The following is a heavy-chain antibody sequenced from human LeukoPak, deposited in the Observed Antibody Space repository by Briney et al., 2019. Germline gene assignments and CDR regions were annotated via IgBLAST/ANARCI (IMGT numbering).Heavy chain of an antibody. CDR1: RGSISSGDYS. J-gene: IGHJ6*03. CDR2: IYTSGST. Sequence: TSETLSLTCTVSRGSISSGDYSWRWIRQPAGKGLEWIGRIYTSGSTNYNPSLKSRVTISVDTSKNQFSLNLSSVTAADTAVYYCARAPQATITSYSYYYMDVWGKGTTVTVSS. CDR3: ARAPQATITSYSYYYMDV. D-gene: IGHD5-12*01. V-gene: IGHV4-61*02.